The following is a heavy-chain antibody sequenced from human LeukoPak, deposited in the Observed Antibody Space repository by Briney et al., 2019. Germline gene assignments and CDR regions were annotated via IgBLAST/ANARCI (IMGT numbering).Heavy chain of an antibody. CDR3: ASHPGKVTNDWYFDL. D-gene: IGHD4-23*01. V-gene: IGHV1-2*02. CDR1: GYTFTAYY. CDR2: INPNSGGT. Sequence: ASVKVSCKASGYTFTAYYMHWVRQAPGQGLEWMGWINPNSGGTNYAQKFQGRVTMTRDTSITTAYMELSRLSSDDTAVYYCASHPGKVTNDWYFDLWGRGTLVTVSS. J-gene: IGHJ2*01.